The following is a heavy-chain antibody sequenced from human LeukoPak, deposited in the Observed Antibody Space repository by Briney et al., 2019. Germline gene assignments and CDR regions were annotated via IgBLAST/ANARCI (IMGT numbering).Heavy chain of an antibody. CDR3: ARDRYYYDSSGYLDY. V-gene: IGHV1-2*02. D-gene: IGHD3-22*01. J-gene: IGHJ4*02. CDR2: INPNSGGT. Sequence: ASVKVSCKASGYTFTGYYMHWVRQAPGQGLEWMGWINPNSGGTNYAQKLQGRVTMTRDTSISTAYMELSRLRSDDTAVYYCARDRYYYDSSGYLDYWGQGTLVTVSS. CDR1: GYTFTGYY.